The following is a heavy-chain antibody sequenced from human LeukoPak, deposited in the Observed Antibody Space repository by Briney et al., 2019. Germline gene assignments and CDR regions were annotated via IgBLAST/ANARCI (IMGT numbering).Heavy chain of an antibody. CDR1: GGSFSGYY. Sequence: SSETLSLTCAVYGGSFSGYYWSWIRQPPGKGLEWIGEINHSGSTNYNPSLKSRVTISVDTSKNQFSLKLSSVTAADTAVYYCAGPIVVVPAAIIPQGYWGQGTLVTVSS. CDR3: AGPIVVVPAAIIPQGY. V-gene: IGHV4-34*01. D-gene: IGHD2-2*01. J-gene: IGHJ4*02. CDR2: INHSGST.